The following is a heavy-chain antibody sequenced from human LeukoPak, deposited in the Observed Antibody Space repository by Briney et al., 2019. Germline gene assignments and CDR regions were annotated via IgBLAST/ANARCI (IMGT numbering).Heavy chain of an antibody. CDR3: ARQGRGYGGNSDY. Sequence: SETLSLTCTVSGGSISSYYWTWIRQPPGKGLEWIGYIYYSGSTNYNPSLKSRVTISVDTSKNQFSLKLSSVTAADTAVYYCARQGRGYGGNSDYWGRGTQVIVSS. CDR2: IYYSGST. D-gene: IGHD4-23*01. J-gene: IGHJ4*02. CDR1: GGSISSYY. V-gene: IGHV4-59*08.